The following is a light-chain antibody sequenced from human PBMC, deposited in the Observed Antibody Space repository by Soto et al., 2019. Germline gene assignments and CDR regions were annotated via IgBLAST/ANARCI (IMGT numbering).Light chain of an antibody. CDR3: QQANSFPLT. Sequence: DPQMTQSPSSVSASVGDRVTITCRASQGVNAWLAWYQKKPGKAPELLIYEASTLHSGVPSRFSGSGSRTDFTLTISSLQPEDFATYYCQQANSFPLTFGGGTKVEVQ. CDR1: QGVNAW. J-gene: IGKJ4*01. CDR2: EAS. V-gene: IGKV1-12*01.